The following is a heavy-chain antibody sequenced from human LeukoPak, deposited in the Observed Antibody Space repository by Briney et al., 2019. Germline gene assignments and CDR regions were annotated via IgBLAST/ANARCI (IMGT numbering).Heavy chain of an antibody. Sequence: TGGSLRLSCAASGFTFSSYAMNWVRQAPGKGLGWVSISGSGGDTYYADSVKGRFTISRDNSKNTLYLQMNSLRAEDTAVYYCAKARGATYGTYYFDYWGQGTLVTVSS. J-gene: IGHJ4*02. CDR3: AKARGATYGTYYFDY. D-gene: IGHD4/OR15-4a*01. CDR1: GFTFSSYA. CDR2: ISGSGGDT. V-gene: IGHV3-23*01.